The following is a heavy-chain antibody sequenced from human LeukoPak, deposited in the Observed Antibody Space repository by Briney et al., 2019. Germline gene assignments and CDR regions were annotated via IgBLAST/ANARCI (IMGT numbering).Heavy chain of an antibody. Sequence: PGGSLRLSCAASGFTFSSYAMSWVRQAPGKGLEWVSAISGSGGSTYYADSVTGRFTISRDNSKNTLYLQMNSLRAEDTAVYYCAKDQVSWGYSYVFDYWGQGTLVTVSS. D-gene: IGHD5-18*01. CDR3: AKDQVSWGYSYVFDY. CDR1: GFTFSSYA. CDR2: ISGSGGST. V-gene: IGHV3-23*01. J-gene: IGHJ4*02.